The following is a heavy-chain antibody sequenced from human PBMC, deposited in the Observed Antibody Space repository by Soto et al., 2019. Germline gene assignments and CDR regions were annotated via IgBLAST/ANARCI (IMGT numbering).Heavy chain of an antibody. J-gene: IGHJ5*02. D-gene: IGHD3-3*01. V-gene: IGHV3-23*01. CDR2: ISGSGGST. CDR3: AKRAAEYYDFWSGYLQEVNFYNWFDP. CDR1: GFTFSSYA. Sequence: GGSLRLSCAASGFTFSSYAMSWVRQAPGKGLEWVSAISGSGGSTYYADSVKGRFTISRDNSKNTLYLQMNSLRAEDTAVYYCAKRAAEYYDFWSGYLQEVNFYNWFDPWGQGTLVTVSS.